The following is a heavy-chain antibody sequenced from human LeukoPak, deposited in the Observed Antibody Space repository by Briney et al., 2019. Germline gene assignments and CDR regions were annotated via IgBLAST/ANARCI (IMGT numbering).Heavy chain of an antibody. J-gene: IGHJ4*02. CDR1: GYTFTSNY. Sequence: ASVKVSCEAFGYTFTSNYMHWVRQAPGQGPEWMGVISPSGGSTTYAQKFQGRVTMTRDTSISTAYMELSRLRSDDTAVYYCARDEGYCSGGSCYGPIDYWGQGTLVTVSS. D-gene: IGHD2-15*01. CDR2: ISPSGGST. CDR3: ARDEGYCSGGSCYGPIDY. V-gene: IGHV1-46*01.